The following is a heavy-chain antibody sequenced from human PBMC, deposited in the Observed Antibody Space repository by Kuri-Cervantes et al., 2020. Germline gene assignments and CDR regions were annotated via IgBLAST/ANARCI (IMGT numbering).Heavy chain of an antibody. Sequence: ESLKISCTVSGGSISSSSYYWGWIRQPPGKGLEWIGSIYYSGSTYYNPSLKSRVTISVDTSKNQFSLKLSSVTAADTAVYFRASLWSFDFWSSLDVWGKGTTVTVSS. CDR3: ASLWSFDFWSSLDV. J-gene: IGHJ6*04. V-gene: IGHV4-39*07. D-gene: IGHD3-3*01. CDR1: GGSISSSSYY. CDR2: IYYSGST.